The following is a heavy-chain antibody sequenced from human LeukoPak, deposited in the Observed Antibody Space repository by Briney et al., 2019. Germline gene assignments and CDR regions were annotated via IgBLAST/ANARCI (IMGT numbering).Heavy chain of an antibody. Sequence: TSETLSLTCAVSGGSISSGGYSWSWIRQPPGKGLEWIGYIYHSGSTYYNPSLKSRVTISVDRSKNQFSLKLSSVTAADTAVYYCASSYYYDSSGYYPNVPFDYWGQGTLVTVSS. CDR1: GGSISSGGYS. V-gene: IGHV4-30-2*01. CDR3: ASSYYYDSSGYYPNVPFDY. J-gene: IGHJ4*02. CDR2: IYHSGST. D-gene: IGHD3-22*01.